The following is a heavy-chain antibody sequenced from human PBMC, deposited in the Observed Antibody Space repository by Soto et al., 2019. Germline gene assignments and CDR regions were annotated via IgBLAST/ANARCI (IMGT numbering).Heavy chain of an antibody. J-gene: IGHJ6*03. CDR1: GFTFGDYA. CDR3: TRDRGALRFLEWLGYYYYYYMDV. V-gene: IGHV3-49*03. CDR2: IRSKAYGGTT. D-gene: IGHD3-3*01. Sequence: GGSLRLSCTASGFTFGDYAMSWFRQAPGKGLEWVGFIRSKAYGGTTEYAASVKGRFTISRDDSKSIAYLQMNSLKTEDTAVYYCTRDRGALRFLEWLGYYYYYYMDVWGKGTTVTVSS.